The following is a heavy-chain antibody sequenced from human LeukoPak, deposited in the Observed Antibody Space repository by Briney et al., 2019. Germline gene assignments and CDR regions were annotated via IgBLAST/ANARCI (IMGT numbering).Heavy chain of an antibody. D-gene: IGHD5-18*01. V-gene: IGHV3-53*01. CDR2: IYRGGST. CDR1: GFTVSSNY. CDR3: ARHRGYTYGAYDY. J-gene: IGHJ4*02. Sequence: GGPLRLSCAASGFTVSSNYMSWVRQAPGKGLEWVSLIYRGGSTYYADSVKGRFTISRDNSKNTLYLQMNSLRVEDTAVYYCARHRGYTYGAYDYWGQGTLVTVSS.